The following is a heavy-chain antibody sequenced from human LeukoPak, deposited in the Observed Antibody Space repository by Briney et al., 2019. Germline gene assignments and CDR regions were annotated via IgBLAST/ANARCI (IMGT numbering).Heavy chain of an antibody. J-gene: IGHJ4*02. D-gene: IGHD5-18*01. CDR3: AKDRPFMSPGYPLYFDY. CDR1: GFTFSSYA. Sequence: GGSLRLSCAASGFTFSSYAMSWVRQAPGKGLEWVSAISGSGGNTYYADSVKGRFTISRDNSKNTLYLQMNSLRAEDTAVYYCAKDRPFMSPGYPLYFDYWGQGTLVTVSS. CDR2: ISGSGGNT. V-gene: IGHV3-23*01.